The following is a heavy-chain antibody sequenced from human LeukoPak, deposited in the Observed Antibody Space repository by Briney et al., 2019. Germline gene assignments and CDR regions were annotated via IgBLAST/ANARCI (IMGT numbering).Heavy chain of an antibody. V-gene: IGHV3-30*03. CDR2: TSSCSGNK. Sequence: PGESLRLSCGVSEFTFNNFAMHWVPQSPGRGVEWVAVTSSCSGNKFYADSVKGRFTISRDNSKNKLYLQMNSLKTEDTALYYCARDLTLFGVSSSHYNGLDVWGQGTTVTVSS. D-gene: IGHD3-3*01. CDR1: EFTFNNFA. J-gene: IGHJ6*02. CDR3: ARDLTLFGVSSSHYNGLDV.